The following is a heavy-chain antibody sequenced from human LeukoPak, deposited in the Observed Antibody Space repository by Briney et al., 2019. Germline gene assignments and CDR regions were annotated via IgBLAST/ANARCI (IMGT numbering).Heavy chain of an antibody. Sequence: ASVTVSCKASGYTFTSYYMHWVRQAPGQGLEWMGIINPSGGSTSYAQKFQGRVTMTRDMSTSTVYMELSSLRPEDTAVYYCARGYCTNGVCSDAFDIWGQGTMVTVSS. V-gene: IGHV1-46*01. J-gene: IGHJ3*02. CDR2: INPSGGST. D-gene: IGHD2-8*01. CDR3: ARGYCTNGVCSDAFDI. CDR1: GYTFTSYY.